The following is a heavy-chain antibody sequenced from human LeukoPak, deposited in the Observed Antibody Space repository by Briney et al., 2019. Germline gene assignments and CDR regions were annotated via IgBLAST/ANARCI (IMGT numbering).Heavy chain of an antibody. Sequence: ASVKVSCKASGYTFTGYYMHWVRQAPGQGLEWMGWINPNSGGTNYAQKFQGRVTMTRDTSISTAYMELSRLRSDDTAVYYCATDYDVLTGYYSDVGYWGQGTLVTVSS. CDR2: INPNSGGT. CDR1: GYTFTGYY. V-gene: IGHV1-2*02. CDR3: ATDYDVLTGYYSDVGY. J-gene: IGHJ4*02. D-gene: IGHD3-9*01.